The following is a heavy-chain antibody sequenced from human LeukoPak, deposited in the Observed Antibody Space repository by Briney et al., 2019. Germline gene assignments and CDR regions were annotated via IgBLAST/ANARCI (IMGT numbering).Heavy chain of an antibody. V-gene: IGHV3-53*01. J-gene: IGHJ6*03. CDR1: GFTFTNYA. CDR2: IYSGGST. D-gene: IGHD5-24*01. Sequence: GGSLRLSCAASGFTFTNYAMSWVRQAPGKGLEWVSVIYSGGSTYYADSVKGRFTISRDNSKNTLYLQMNSLRAEDTAVYYCARGVDVEMATIRYYYYYMDVWGKGTTVTVSS. CDR3: ARGVDVEMATIRYYYYYMDV.